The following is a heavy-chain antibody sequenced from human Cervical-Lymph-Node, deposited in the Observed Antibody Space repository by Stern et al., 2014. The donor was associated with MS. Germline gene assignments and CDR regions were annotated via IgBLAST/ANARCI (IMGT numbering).Heavy chain of an antibody. CDR2: VSDSGGIA. D-gene: IGHD3-22*01. CDR1: GFTFSNYA. CDR3: GKLTMMIVGPVDN. J-gene: IGHJ4*02. V-gene: IGHV3-23*04. Sequence: EVQLVESGGGLVQPGGSLRLSCAASGFTFSNYAMTWVRQAPGKGLEWVLGVSDSGGIAYYADSVRGRFTISRDNSNNTLYLQMNNLRAEDTAVYYCGKLTMMIVGPVDNWGQGTLVTVSS.